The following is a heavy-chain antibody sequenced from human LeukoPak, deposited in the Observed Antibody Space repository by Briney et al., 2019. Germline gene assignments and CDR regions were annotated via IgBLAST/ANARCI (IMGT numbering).Heavy chain of an antibody. V-gene: IGHV4-59*01. J-gene: IGHJ2*01. CDR3: AREVGIWSGYYAWWYFDL. CDR1: GGSISSYY. D-gene: IGHD3-3*01. CDR2: IYYSGST. Sequence: KSSETLSLTCTVSGGSISSYYWSWIRQPPGKGLEWIGYIYYSGSTNYNPSLKSRVTISVDTSKNQFSLKLSSVTAADTAVYYCAREVGIWSGYYAWWYFDLWGRGTLVTVSS.